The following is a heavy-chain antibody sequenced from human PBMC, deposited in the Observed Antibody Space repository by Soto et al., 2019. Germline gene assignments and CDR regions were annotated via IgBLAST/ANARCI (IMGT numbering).Heavy chain of an antibody. D-gene: IGHD2-15*01. CDR2: IHSAGTT. Sequence: GGSLRLSCAASGFTFSGYVMHWVRQAPGKGLEWVSGIHSAGTTYYAESVKGRSTISRDNSKNTLFLQMNSLRAEDTAIYYCAKNWKPCSSGSCYTTTSAFDIWGQGTMVTVSS. CDR3: AKNWKPCSSGSCYTTTSAFDI. V-gene: IGHV3-23*01. J-gene: IGHJ3*02. CDR1: GFTFSGYV.